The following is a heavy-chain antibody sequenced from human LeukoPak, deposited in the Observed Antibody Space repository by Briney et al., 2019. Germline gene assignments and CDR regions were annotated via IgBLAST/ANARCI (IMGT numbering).Heavy chain of an antibody. CDR2: IFYSGST. CDR1: GYSISSGYY. Sequence: PSETLSLTCTVSGYSISSGYYWGWIRQPPGKGLEWIGYIFYSGSTSYNPSLKSRVTISSDTSKNQFSLRLSSVTAADTAVYYCARAPGAAAGTGWFDPWGQGTLVTVSS. CDR3: ARAPGAAAGTGWFDP. V-gene: IGHV4-61*01. D-gene: IGHD6-13*01. J-gene: IGHJ5*02.